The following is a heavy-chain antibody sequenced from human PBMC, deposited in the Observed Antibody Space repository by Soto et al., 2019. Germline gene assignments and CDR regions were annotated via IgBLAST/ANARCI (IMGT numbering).Heavy chain of an antibody. CDR2: IIPMFSAP. V-gene: IGHV1-69*12. CDR1: GDTFSSFA. CDR3: ARDRVLRGNAYYYGMDV. J-gene: IGHJ6*02. Sequence: QVLLVQSGAEVKKPGSSVKVSCKTSGDTFSSFAISWVRLVPGQGLEWMGVIIPMFSAPTYAQNFQGRVSITADESTRTAYMELSSLRSEDTASYYCARDRVLRGNAYYYGMDVWGQGTTVTVSS. D-gene: IGHD2-8*02.